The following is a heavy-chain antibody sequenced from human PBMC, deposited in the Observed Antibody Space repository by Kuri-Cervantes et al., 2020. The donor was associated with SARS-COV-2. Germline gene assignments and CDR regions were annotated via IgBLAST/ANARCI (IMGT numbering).Heavy chain of an antibody. CDR3: AKPFHDYSDYGGAFDI. D-gene: IGHD4-11*01. CDR1: GFTFSSYG. J-gene: IGHJ3*02. CDR2: ISYDTTNK. V-gene: IGHV3-30*18. Sequence: GESLKISCAASGFTFSSYGLHWVRQAPGKGLEWVAIISYDTTNKYYADSVKGRFTVSRDDSKSTLYLQMDSLRTEDTALYYCAKPFHDYSDYGGAFDIWGLGTVVTVSS.